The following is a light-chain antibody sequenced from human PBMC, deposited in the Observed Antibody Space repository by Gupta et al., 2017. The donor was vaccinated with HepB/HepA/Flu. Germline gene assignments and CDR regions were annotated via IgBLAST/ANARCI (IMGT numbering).Light chain of an antibody. CDR3: QQYNNWPWT. V-gene: IGKV3-15*01. J-gene: IGKJ1*01. CDR2: CAS. CDR1: QSVSSN. Sequence: IVLTQSPATLSVSPGESATLSCRASQSVSSNLAWYQQKPGQAPRLLIYCASTRDTGIPARFSGSGSGTDFTLTISSLQSEDLAVYYCQQYNNWPWTFGQGTKVEIK.